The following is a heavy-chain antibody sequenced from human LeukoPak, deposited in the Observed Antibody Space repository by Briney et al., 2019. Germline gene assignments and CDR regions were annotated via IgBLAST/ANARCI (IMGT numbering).Heavy chain of an antibody. Sequence: GGSLRLSCAASGFTFSSYAMHWVRQAPGKGLEYVSAISSNGGSTYYANSVKGRFTISRDNSKNTLYLQMGSLRAEDMAVYYCAREVGGCSGGSCYSYNWFDPWGQGTLVTVSS. CDR3: AREVGGCSGGSCYSYNWFDP. V-gene: IGHV3-64*01. CDR1: GFTFSSYA. CDR2: ISSNGGST. D-gene: IGHD2-15*01. J-gene: IGHJ5*02.